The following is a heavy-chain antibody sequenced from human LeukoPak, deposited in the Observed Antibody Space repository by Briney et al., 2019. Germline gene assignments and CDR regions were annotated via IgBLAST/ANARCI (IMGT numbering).Heavy chain of an antibody. D-gene: IGHD3/OR15-3a*01. J-gene: IGHJ4*02. Sequence: PGGSLRLSCAASGFTFSSYGMHWVRQAPGKGLEWVSSISSSSSYIYYADSVKGRCTISRDNAKNSLYLQMNSLRAEDTAVYYCAREAMIFFYTYYFDYWGQGALVTVSS. CDR2: ISSSSSYI. CDR1: GFTFSSYG. V-gene: IGHV3-21*01. CDR3: AREAMIFFYTYYFDY.